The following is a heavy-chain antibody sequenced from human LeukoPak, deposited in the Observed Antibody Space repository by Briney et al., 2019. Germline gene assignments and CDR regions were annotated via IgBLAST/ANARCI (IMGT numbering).Heavy chain of an antibody. CDR2: INPNSGGT. Sequence: ASVKVSCKASGYTFTGYYKHWVRQAPGQGLEWMGWINPNSGGTNYAQKFQGRVTMTRDTSISTAYMELSRLRSDDTAVYYCARAYCSSTSCYNHWFDPWGQGTLVTVSS. CDR1: GYTFTGYY. D-gene: IGHD2-2*02. J-gene: IGHJ5*02. V-gene: IGHV1-2*02. CDR3: ARAYCSSTSCYNHWFDP.